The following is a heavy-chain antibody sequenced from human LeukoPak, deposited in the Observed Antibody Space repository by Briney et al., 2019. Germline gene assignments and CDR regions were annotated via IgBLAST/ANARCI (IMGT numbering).Heavy chain of an antibody. Sequence: GASVKVSCKASGGTFSSYAISWVRQAPGQGLEWMGWIIPIFGTANYAQKFQGRVTITADKSTSTAYMELSSLRSEDTAVYYCARGGYSYGYANYYYYMDVWGKGTTVTVSS. J-gene: IGHJ6*03. V-gene: IGHV1-69*06. CDR3: ARGGYSYGYANYYYYMDV. CDR2: IIPIFGTA. CDR1: GGTFSSYA. D-gene: IGHD5-18*01.